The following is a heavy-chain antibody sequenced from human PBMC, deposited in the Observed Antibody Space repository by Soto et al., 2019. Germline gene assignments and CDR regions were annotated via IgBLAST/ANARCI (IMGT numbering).Heavy chain of an antibody. CDR1: GGSISNYY. D-gene: IGHD3-22*01. CDR2: MSYSGNT. Sequence: PSETLSLTCTVSGGSISNYYWSWIRQPPGQGLEWIGYMSYSGNTNYNPSLKSRVTISVDTSKNQFSLKLSSVTAADTAVYYCVSDPHYYDSSAYYPDDAFEIWGQGTMVTVSS. J-gene: IGHJ3*02. CDR3: VSDPHYYDSSAYYPDDAFEI. V-gene: IGHV4-59*01.